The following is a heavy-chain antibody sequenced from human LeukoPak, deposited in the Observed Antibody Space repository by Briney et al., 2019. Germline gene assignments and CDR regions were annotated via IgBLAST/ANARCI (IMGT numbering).Heavy chain of an antibody. D-gene: IGHD3-22*01. Sequence: PGGSLRLSCSASGFNFNNYAMNWVRQAPGKGLEYVSAISSNGGSTYYADSVKGRCTISRDNSKNTLYLQMSSLRAEDTAVYYCGLAAYYYDSSGSDDAFDIWGRGTMVIVSS. V-gene: IGHV3-64D*08. CDR2: ISSNGGST. J-gene: IGHJ3*02. CDR3: GLAAYYYDSSGSDDAFDI. CDR1: GFNFNNYA.